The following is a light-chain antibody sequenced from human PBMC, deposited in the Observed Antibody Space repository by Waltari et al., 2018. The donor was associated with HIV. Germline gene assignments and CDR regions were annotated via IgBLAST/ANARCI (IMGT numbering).Light chain of an antibody. CDR1: SSDVGNYNL. Sequence: QSALTQPASVSGSPGQSIPISCTGTSSDVGNYNLVSWYQQQPGKAPKLIIYEAIKRPSGVSNRISASKSGNTASLTISGLQAEDEADYYCCSYGGSSTWVFGGGTKVTVL. CDR3: CSYGGSSTWV. V-gene: IGLV2-23*01. CDR2: EAI. J-gene: IGLJ3*02.